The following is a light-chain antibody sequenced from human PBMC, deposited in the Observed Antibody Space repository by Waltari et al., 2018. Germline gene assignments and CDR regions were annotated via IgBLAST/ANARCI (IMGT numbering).Light chain of an antibody. J-gene: IGKJ4*01. Sequence: DIVMTQSPDSLAVSLGERATIRCRSSLTILSSSNNQNYLAWYQQKPGQPPKLLIYWASTRESGVPDRFSGSGSGTDFTLAISSLQAEDVAVYYCQQTYSTPPTFGGGTKVEIK. V-gene: IGKV4-1*01. CDR3: QQTYSTPPT. CDR2: WAS. CDR1: LTILSSSNNQNY.